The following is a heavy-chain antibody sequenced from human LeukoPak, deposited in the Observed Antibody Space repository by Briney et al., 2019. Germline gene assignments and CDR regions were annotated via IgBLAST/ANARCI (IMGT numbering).Heavy chain of an antibody. V-gene: IGHV1-69*06. D-gene: IGHD2-21*02. J-gene: IGHJ4*02. CDR1: GGTFSSYA. Sequence: GASVKVSCKASGGTFSSYAISWARQAPGQGLEWMGGIIPIFGTANYAQKFQGRVTITADKSTSTAYMELSSLRSEDTAVYYCARHAVKVVTAPIDYWGQGTLVTVSS. CDR2: IIPIFGTA. CDR3: ARHAVKVVTAPIDY.